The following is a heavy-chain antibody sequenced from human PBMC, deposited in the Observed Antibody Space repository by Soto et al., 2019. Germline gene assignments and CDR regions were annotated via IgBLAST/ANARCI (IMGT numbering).Heavy chain of an antibody. J-gene: IGHJ4*02. CDR3: AKSPYSGSWYKAFDS. D-gene: IGHD6-13*01. CDR2: ISIGSSTI. Sequence: GGSLRLSCEASGFTFSSNGMNWVRQAPGKGLEWVSFISIGSSTINYADSVRGRFTISRDNAKNSLYLQMNSLRDEDTAVYYCAKSPYSGSWYKAFDSWGQGILVTVSS. V-gene: IGHV3-48*02. CDR1: GFTFSSNG.